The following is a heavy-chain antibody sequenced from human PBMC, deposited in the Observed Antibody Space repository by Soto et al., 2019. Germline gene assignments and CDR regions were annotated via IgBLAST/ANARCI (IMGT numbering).Heavy chain of an antibody. Sequence: LSLTCTVSGGSISSSSHYWVWIRQPPGKGLEWIGSIYYSGDTYYNPSLKSRVTISVDTSKNQFSVKLNSVTAADTAVYYCARHQSIVVVTAARAFDIWGQGTMVTVSS. CDR3: ARHQSIVVVTAARAFDI. J-gene: IGHJ3*02. CDR1: GGSISSSSHY. D-gene: IGHD2-15*01. CDR2: IYYSGDT. V-gene: IGHV4-39*01.